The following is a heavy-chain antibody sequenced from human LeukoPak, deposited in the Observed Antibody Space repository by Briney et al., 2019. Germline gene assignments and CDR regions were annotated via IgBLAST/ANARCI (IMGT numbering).Heavy chain of an antibody. V-gene: IGHV4-34*01. J-gene: IGHJ4*02. D-gene: IGHD5-12*01. CDR1: GGSFSGYY. Sequence: SETLSLTCAVYGGSFSGYYWSWIRQPPGKGLEWIGEINHSGSTNYNPSLKSRLTISVDTSKNQFSLKLSSVTAADTSLYYCARLGYSGDVSPPDDYWGQGTLVTVSS. CDR3: ARLGYSGDVSPPDDY. CDR2: INHSGST.